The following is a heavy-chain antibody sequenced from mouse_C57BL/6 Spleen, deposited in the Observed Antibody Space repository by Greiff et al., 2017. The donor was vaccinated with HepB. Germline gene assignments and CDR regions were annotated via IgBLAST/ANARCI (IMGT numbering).Heavy chain of an antibody. CDR3: ARWDYYAMDY. J-gene: IGHJ4*01. Sequence: EVQLQQSGPELVKPGASVKISCKASGYTFTDYYMNWVKQSHGKSLEWIGDINPNNGGTSYNQKFKGKATLTVDKSSSTASMELRSLTSEDSAVYYCARWDYYAMDYWGQGTSVTVSS. CDR1: GYTFTDYY. V-gene: IGHV1-26*01. CDR2: INPNNGGT. D-gene: IGHD4-1*01.